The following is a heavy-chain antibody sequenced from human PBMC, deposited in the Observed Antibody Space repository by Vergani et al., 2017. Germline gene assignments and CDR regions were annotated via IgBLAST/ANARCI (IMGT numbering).Heavy chain of an antibody. V-gene: IGHV4-39*01. D-gene: IGHD6-13*01. J-gene: IGHJ3*02. Sequence: QVQLQESGPGLVKPSETLSLTCTVSGGSISSSSYYWGWIRQPPGKGLEWIGSIYYSGSTYYNPSLKSRVTISVDTSKNQFALKLSSVTAADTAVYYCARPSPTGYSSSWSDAFDIGGQGTMVAVSS. CDR3: ARPSPTGYSSSWSDAFDI. CDR2: IYYSGST. CDR1: GGSISSSSYY.